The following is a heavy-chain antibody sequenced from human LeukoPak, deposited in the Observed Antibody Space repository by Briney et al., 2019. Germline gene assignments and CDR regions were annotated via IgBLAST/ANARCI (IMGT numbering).Heavy chain of an antibody. CDR1: GGSFSGYY. Sequence: SETLSLTCAVYGGSFSGYYWSWIRQPPGKGLEWIGEINHSGSTNYKPSLKSRVTISADTSKNQFSLKLSSVTAADTAVYYCARGGYYGSGNDFRFDPWGQGTLVTVSS. CDR3: ARGGYYGSGNDFRFDP. CDR2: INHSGST. D-gene: IGHD3-10*01. J-gene: IGHJ5*02. V-gene: IGHV4-34*01.